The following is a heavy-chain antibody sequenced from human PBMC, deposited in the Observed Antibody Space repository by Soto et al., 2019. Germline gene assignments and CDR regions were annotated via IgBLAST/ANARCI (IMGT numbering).Heavy chain of an antibody. Sequence: PGGSLRLSCAASGFTFRNYGMNWVRQAPGKGLEWVSYIGIGSSTKYYADSVKGRFTISRDNAKNSLYLQMNSLRAEDTAVYYCAKRRLNTITSLSDYWGQGVQVTVSS. J-gene: IGHJ1*01. D-gene: IGHD2-2*01. CDR2: IGIGSSTK. V-gene: IGHV3-48*01. CDR1: GFTFRNYG. CDR3: AKRRLNTITSLSDY.